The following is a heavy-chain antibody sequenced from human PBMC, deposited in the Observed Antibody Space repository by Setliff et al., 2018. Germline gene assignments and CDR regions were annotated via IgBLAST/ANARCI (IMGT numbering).Heavy chain of an antibody. CDR1: GGSISSHF. Sequence: SETLSLTCTVSGGSISSHFWSWIRQSPGKGLEWIGTIINSGSTYYNPSLKSRVTMSVDTSKSQLSLKLSSVTAADTAVYYCVRVLYDYSFESWGQGTLVTVSS. V-gene: IGHV4-4*08. J-gene: IGHJ4*02. CDR3: VRVLYDYSFES. D-gene: IGHD4-4*01. CDR2: IINSGST.